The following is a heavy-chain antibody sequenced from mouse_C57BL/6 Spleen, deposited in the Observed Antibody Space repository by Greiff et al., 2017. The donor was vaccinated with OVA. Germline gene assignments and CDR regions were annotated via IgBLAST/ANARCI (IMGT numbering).Heavy chain of an antibody. CDR2: ISGGGGNT. J-gene: IGHJ2*01. Sequence: EVKVEESGGGLVKPGGSLKLSCAASGFTFSSYTMSWVRQTPEKRLEWVATISGGGGNTYYPDSVKGRFTISRDNAKNTLYLQMSSLRSEDTALYYCARHRTRGNYFDYWGQGTTLTVSS. CDR1: GFTFSSYT. CDR3: ARHRTRGNYFDY. V-gene: IGHV5-9*01.